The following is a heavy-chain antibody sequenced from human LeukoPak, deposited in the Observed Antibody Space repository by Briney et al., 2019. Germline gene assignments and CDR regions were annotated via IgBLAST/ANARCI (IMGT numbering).Heavy chain of an antibody. Sequence: GSSVEVSCKASVGTFISYASSWVRQAPRQALEWMGGIIPIFGTANYAQKYQGRVTISTDESTSTDYMELSSLGSEDTAVYYCAVESSGGSSGYRQGFDYWGQGTLVTVSS. V-gene: IGHV1-69*05. D-gene: IGHD3-22*01. CDR1: VGTFISYA. J-gene: IGHJ4*02. CDR2: IIPIFGTA. CDR3: AVESSGGSSGYRQGFDY.